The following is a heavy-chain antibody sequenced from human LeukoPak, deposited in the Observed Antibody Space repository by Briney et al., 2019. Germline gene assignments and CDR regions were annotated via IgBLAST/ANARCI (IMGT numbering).Heavy chain of an antibody. Sequence: PGGSLRLSCAASGFTFSSYGMHWVRQAPGKGLEWVAFIRYDGSNKYYADSVKGRFTISRDNSKNTLYLQMNSLRAEDTAVYYCAKDLPATRTVAGPGDYWGQGTLVTVSS. J-gene: IGHJ4*02. CDR1: GFTFSSYG. CDR2: IRYDGSNK. CDR3: AKDLPATRTVAGPGDY. V-gene: IGHV3-30*02. D-gene: IGHD6-19*01.